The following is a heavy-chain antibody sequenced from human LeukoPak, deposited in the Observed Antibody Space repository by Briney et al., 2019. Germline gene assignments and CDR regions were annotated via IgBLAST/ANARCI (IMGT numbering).Heavy chain of an antibody. V-gene: IGHV3-23*01. CDR2: ISGSGGST. CDR1: GFTFSSYA. J-gene: IGHJ4*02. CDR3: AKDPYYYDSSGYCY. Sequence: GGSLSLSCAASGFTFSSYAMSWVRQAPGKGLEWVSAISGSGGSTYYADSVKGRFTISRDNSKNTLYLQMNSLRAEDTAVYYCAKDPYYYDSSGYCYWGQGTLVTVSS. D-gene: IGHD3-22*01.